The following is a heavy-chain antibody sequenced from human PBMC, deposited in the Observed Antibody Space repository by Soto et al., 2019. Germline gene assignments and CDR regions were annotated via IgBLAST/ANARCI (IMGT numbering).Heavy chain of an antibody. J-gene: IGHJ4*02. Sequence: QVQLVQSGGEVKKPGASVTVSCKASGYTFINYHITWVRQAPGQGLEWMAWINTYNGMTDYAQRFQDRVTMTRDTSTSTAYMELTNLGSDDTAVYYCSNSPRGEMATDWGQGALVTVSS. CDR3: SNSPRGEMATD. CDR1: GYTFINYH. D-gene: IGHD5-12*01. CDR2: INTYNGMT. V-gene: IGHV1-18*01.